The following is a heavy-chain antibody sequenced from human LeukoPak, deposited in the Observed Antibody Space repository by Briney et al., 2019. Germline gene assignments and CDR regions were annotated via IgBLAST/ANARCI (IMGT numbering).Heavy chain of an antibody. D-gene: IGHD1-14*01. J-gene: IGHJ4*02. CDR2: ISGSGGDT. CDR3: AKDRYNTGAGSFDH. V-gene: IGHV3-23*01. Sequence: TGGSLRLSCAASGLTFSTYALGWVRQAPGKGPEWVSYISGSGGDTYYADSVKGRFTISRDNSKNTLYLQINSLRAEDTAVYYCAKDRYNTGAGSFDHWGQGTLVTVSS. CDR1: GLTFSTYA.